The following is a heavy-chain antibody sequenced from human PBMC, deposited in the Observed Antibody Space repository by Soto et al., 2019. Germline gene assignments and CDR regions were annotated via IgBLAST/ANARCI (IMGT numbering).Heavy chain of an antibody. CDR1: GGSISSGGYY. J-gene: IGHJ4*02. V-gene: IGHV4-31*03. CDR3: ARAIQIVVVIGFFDY. D-gene: IGHD3-22*01. CDR2: IYYSGST. Sequence: QVQLQESGPGLVKPSQTLSLTCTVSGGSISSGGYYWSWIRQHPGKGLEWIGYIYYSGSTYYNPSLKRRVTIXXDXSXXQFSLKLSSVTAADTAVYYCARAIQIVVVIGFFDYWGQGTLVTVSS.